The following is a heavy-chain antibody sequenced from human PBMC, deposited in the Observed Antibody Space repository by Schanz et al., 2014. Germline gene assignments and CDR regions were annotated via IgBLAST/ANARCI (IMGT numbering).Heavy chain of an antibody. CDR1: GGSVNSGVYY. CDR2: IYYSGNT. V-gene: IGHV4-31*03. CDR3: ARVRVGDGYLFEY. Sequence: QVQLQESGPGLVKPSQTLSLTCTVSGGSVNSGVYYWNWIRQHPGKGLEWIGYIYYSGNTYYNPSLMGRVSMSLDASKNQFTLKSGSVSASDTAVYYCARVRVGDGYLFEYWGQGTLVTVSS. J-gene: IGHJ4*02. D-gene: IGHD5-12*01.